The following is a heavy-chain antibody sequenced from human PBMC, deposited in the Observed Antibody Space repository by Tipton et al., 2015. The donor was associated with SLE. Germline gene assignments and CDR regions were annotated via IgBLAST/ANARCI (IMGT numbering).Heavy chain of an antibody. D-gene: IGHD3-10*01. V-gene: IGHV3-23*01. J-gene: IGHJ5*02. CDR1: GFTFSSYA. CDR2: ISGSGGST. Sequence: SLRLSCAASGFTFSSYAMSWVRQAPGKGLEWVSAISGSGGSTYYADSVKGRFTISRDNSKNTLYLQMNSLRAEDTAVYYCARVTELLWFGEARGWFDPWGQGTLVTVSS. CDR3: ARVTELLWFGEARGWFDP.